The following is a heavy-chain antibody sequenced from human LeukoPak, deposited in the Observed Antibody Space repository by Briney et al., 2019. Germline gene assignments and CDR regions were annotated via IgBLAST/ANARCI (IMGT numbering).Heavy chain of an antibody. J-gene: IGHJ4*02. Sequence: ASVKVSCKASGYTFTGYYMHWVRQAPGQGLEWMGWINPNSGGTNYPQKFQGRVTLTRDTSITTAYMDLSRLRSDDTAVYYCARGLEYYYDSSGYPRVWGQGTLVTVSS. CDR1: GYTFTGYY. CDR2: INPNSGGT. CDR3: ARGLEYYYDSSGYPRV. V-gene: IGHV1-2*02. D-gene: IGHD3-22*01.